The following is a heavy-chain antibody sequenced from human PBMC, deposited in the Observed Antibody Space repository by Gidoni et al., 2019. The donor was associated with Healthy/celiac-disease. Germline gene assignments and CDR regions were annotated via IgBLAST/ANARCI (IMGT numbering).Heavy chain of an antibody. CDR2: INAGNGNT. Sequence: QVQLAQSGAEVKKPGASVKVSCKDSGYTFTSYAMHWVRQAPGQRLEWMGWINAGNGNTKYSQKFQGRVTITRDTSASTAYMELSSLRSEDTAVYYCAISTITMIVGFDYWGQGTLVTVSS. CDR3: AISTITMIVGFDY. D-gene: IGHD3-22*01. CDR1: GYTFTSYA. V-gene: IGHV1-3*01. J-gene: IGHJ4*02.